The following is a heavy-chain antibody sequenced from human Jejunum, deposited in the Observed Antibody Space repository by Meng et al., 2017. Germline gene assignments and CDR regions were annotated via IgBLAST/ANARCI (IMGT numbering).Heavy chain of an antibody. CDR1: GGSISSTTTY. D-gene: IGHD1/OR15-1a*01. V-gene: IGHV4-39*01. CDR2: IYYSGST. CDR3: ARNRTQGFFDI. Sequence: QVQLQQWGAGLVKPSETLSLTCTVSGGSISSTTTYWGWIRQPPGKTLEWIGSIYYSGSTHYNPSLKRRVFVSIDTSKDQFSLKLTSAAAADTAIYYCARNRTQGFFDIWSQGTLVTVSS. J-gene: IGHJ4*02.